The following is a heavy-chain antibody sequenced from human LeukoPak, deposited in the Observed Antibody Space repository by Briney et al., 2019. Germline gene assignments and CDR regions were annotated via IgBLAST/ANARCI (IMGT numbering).Heavy chain of an antibody. V-gene: IGHV4-30-4*01. CDR3: ARALRHYYGSGSYSFDY. CDR1: GGSISSGDYY. CDR2: IYYSGST. D-gene: IGHD3-10*01. J-gene: IGHJ4*02. Sequence: SQTLSLTCTVSGGSISSGDYYWSWIRQPPGKGLEWIGYIYYSGSTYYNPSLKSRVTISVDTSKNQFSLKLSSVTAADTAVYYCARALRHYYGSGSYSFDYWGQGTLVTVSS.